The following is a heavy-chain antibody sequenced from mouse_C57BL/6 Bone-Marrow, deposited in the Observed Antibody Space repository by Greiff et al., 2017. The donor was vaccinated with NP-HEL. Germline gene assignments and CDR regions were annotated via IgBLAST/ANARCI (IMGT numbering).Heavy chain of an antibody. J-gene: IGHJ4*01. Sequence: QVQLKQSGAELVRPGASVKLSCKASGYTFTDYYINWVKQRPGQGLEWIARIYPGSGNTYYNEKFKGKATLTAEKSSSTAYMHLSSLTSEDSAVYFCARGGGSFYAMDYCGQGASVTVSS. V-gene: IGHV1-76*01. CDR3: ARGGGSFYAMDY. CDR1: GYTFTDYY. CDR2: IYPGSGNT. D-gene: IGHD1-1*01.